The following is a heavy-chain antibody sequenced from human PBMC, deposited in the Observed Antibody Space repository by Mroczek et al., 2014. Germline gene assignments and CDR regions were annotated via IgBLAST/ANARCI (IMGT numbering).Heavy chain of an antibody. V-gene: IGHV4-34*01. Sequence: QVQLQQWGAGLLKPSETLSLTCAVYGGSFSGYYWSWIRQPPGKGLEWIGEINHSGSTNYNPSLKSRVTISVDTSKNQFSLKLSSVTAADTAVYYCARNGSGYYYKYWGQGTLVTVSS. CDR3: ARNGSGYYYKY. CDR1: GGSFSGYY. J-gene: IGHJ4*02. D-gene: IGHD3-22*01. CDR2: INHSGST.